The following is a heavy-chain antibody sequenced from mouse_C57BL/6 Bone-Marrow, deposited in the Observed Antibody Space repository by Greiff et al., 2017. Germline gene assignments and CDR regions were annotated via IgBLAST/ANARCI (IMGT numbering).Heavy chain of an antibody. CDR3: ARWAVVVPYAMDY. J-gene: IGHJ4*01. CDR2: IYPRDGST. D-gene: IGHD1-1*01. V-gene: IGHV1-85*01. CDR1: GYTFTSYD. Sequence: VMLQQSGPELVKPGASVKLSCKASGYTFTSYDINWVKQRPGQGLEWIGWIYPRDGSTKYNEKFKGKATLTVDTSSSTAYMELHSLTSEDSAVYFCARWAVVVPYAMDYWGQGTSVTVSS.